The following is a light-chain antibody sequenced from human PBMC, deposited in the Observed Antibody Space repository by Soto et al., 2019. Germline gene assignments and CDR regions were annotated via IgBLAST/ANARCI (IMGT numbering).Light chain of an antibody. Sequence: QSALTQPPSASGSPGQSVTISCTGTNSDVGGYNYVSWYQQYPGKAPKLLIYEVTKRPSGVPDRFSASKSGNTAYLTVSGLQAEDDADYYCISFAGSAKGVFGGGTQLTVL. J-gene: IGLJ3*02. CDR2: EVT. CDR3: ISFAGSAKGV. V-gene: IGLV2-8*01. CDR1: NSDVGGYNY.